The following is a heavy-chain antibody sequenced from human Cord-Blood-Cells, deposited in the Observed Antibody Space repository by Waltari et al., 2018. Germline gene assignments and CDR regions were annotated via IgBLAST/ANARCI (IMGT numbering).Heavy chain of an antibody. CDR2: IIPIFGTA. V-gene: IGHV1-69*06. Sequence: QVQLVQSGAEVKKPGSSVKVSCKASGGTFSSYAISWVRQAPGQGLEWMGGIIPIFGTANYAPKFQGRVTITADKATSTAYMELSSLRSEDTAVYYCARGGSDILTGPDAFDIWGQGTMVTVSS. D-gene: IGHD3-9*01. CDR3: ARGGSDILTGPDAFDI. J-gene: IGHJ3*02. CDR1: GGTFSSYA.